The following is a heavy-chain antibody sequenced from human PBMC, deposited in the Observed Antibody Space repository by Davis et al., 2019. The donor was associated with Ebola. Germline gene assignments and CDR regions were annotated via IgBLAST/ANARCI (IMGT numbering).Heavy chain of an antibody. CDR2: TYYNSKWYN. V-gene: IGHV6-1*01. CDR1: GDSVSSGG. Sequence: HSQTLSLTCAISGDSVSSGGWNWIRQSPSRGLEWLGRTYYNSKWYNDYAASVRGRITINADPSKNQFSLQLNSVTPEDTAVYYCARGWLRGYLDSWGQGTLVTVSS. CDR3: ARGWLRGYLDS. D-gene: IGHD3-3*01. J-gene: IGHJ4*02.